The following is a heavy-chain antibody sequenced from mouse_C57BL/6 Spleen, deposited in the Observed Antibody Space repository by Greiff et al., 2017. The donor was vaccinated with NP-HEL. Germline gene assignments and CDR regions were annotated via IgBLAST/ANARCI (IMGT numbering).Heavy chain of an antibody. J-gene: IGHJ3*01. CDR3: ATITTVVARASAWFAY. D-gene: IGHD1-1*01. Sequence: VQLQQSGAELAKPGASVKLSCKASGYTFTSYWMHWVKQRPGQGLEWIGYINPSSGYTKYNQKFKDKATLTADKSSSTAYMQLSSLTYEDSAVYYCATITTVVARASAWFAYWGQGTLVTVSA. CDR2: INPSSGYT. CDR1: GYTFTSYW. V-gene: IGHV1-7*01.